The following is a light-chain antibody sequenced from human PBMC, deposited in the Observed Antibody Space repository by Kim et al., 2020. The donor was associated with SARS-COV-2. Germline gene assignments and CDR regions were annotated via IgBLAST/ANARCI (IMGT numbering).Light chain of an antibody. V-gene: IGKV1-39*01. CDR2: AAS. Sequence: SASVGDRVTITCRASQTISGYLNWFQHKPGKAPKLLIYAASSLQSGVPSRFSGSGSGTEFTLAISSLQPEDFATYYCQQSYIPPYTFGQGTKLEIK. J-gene: IGKJ2*01. CDR3: QQSYIPPYT. CDR1: QTISGY.